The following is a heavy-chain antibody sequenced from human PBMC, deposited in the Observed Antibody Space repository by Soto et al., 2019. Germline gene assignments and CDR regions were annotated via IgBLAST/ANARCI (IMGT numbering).Heavy chain of an antibody. D-gene: IGHD3-3*01. CDR1: GYTFTSYD. J-gene: IGHJ5*02. Sequence: ASVKVSCKASGYTFTSYDINWVRQATGQGLEWMGWMNPNSGNTGYAQKFQGRVTMTRNTSISTAYMELSSLRSEDTAVYYCASGSKYYDFWSGNNWFDPWGQGTLVTVSS. CDR2: MNPNSGNT. CDR3: ASGSKYYDFWSGNNWFDP. V-gene: IGHV1-8*01.